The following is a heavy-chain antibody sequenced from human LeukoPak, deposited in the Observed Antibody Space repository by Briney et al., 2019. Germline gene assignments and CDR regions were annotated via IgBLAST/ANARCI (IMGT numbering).Heavy chain of an antibody. J-gene: IGHJ4*02. CDR1: GGSISPYY. CDR2: IYYSGST. Sequence: PSETLSLTCTVSGGSISPYYWSWIRQPPGKGLEWIGYIYYSGSTNYNPSHNSRVTISVDTSKNQFSLKLSSMTAADTAVYYCARHGGGGESYPRVFDYWGRGNLVTVSS. CDR3: ARHGGGGESYPRVFDY. V-gene: IGHV4-59*08. D-gene: IGHD1-26*01.